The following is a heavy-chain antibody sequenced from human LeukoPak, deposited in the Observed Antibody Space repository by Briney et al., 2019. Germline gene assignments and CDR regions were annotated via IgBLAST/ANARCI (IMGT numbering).Heavy chain of an antibody. CDR3: ARDSSGQRPHGMDV. CDR2: IGGGGDST. CDR1: GFTFSSFA. J-gene: IGHJ6*02. V-gene: IGHV3-23*01. D-gene: IGHD3-3*01. Sequence: GGSLRLSCAASGFTFSSFAMSWVRQAPGRGLEWVSAIGGGGDSTYYADSVKGRFTISRDNAKNTLYLQMNSLRAEDTAVYYCARDSSGQRPHGMDVWGQGTTVTVSS.